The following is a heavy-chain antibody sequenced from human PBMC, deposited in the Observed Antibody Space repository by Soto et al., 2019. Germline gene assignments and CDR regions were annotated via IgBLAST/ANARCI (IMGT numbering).Heavy chain of an antibody. CDR1: GFTVSSTY. Sequence: HPGGSLRLSCAASGFTVSSTYMSWVRQAPGKGLEWVSVIYMGGNTYYADAAKGRFTISRDNSKNTLYLQMNSLTVDDTAVYYCVRDFYGWSLGGNSGYNNYDTDVWGQGTTVTVSS. V-gene: IGHV3-66*01. CDR3: VRDFYGWSLGGNSGYNNYDTDV. CDR2: IYMGGNT. J-gene: IGHJ6*02. D-gene: IGHD5-12*01.